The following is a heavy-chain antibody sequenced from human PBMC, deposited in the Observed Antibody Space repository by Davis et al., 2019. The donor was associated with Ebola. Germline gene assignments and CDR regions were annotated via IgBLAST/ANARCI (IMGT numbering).Heavy chain of an antibody. Sequence: ASVPVSCMVSGYTLTEFSIHWVRQAPGKGLEWMGGFDPEHGQTIYAQKFQGRVTMTTDTSTTTAYMELRSLRSDDTAVYYCAVGGDFWSGYYEPDIDYWGQGTLVTVSS. V-gene: IGHV1-24*01. CDR2: FDPEHGQT. D-gene: IGHD3-3*01. J-gene: IGHJ4*02. CDR1: GYTLTEFS. CDR3: AVGGDFWSGYYEPDIDY.